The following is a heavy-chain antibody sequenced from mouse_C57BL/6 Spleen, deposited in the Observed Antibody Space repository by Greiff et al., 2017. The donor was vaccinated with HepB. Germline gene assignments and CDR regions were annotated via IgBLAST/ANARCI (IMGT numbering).Heavy chain of an antibody. J-gene: IGHJ3*01. Sequence: EVQLVESGPELVKPGASVKISCKASGYSFTDYNMNWVKQSNGKSLEWIGVINPNYGTTSYNQKFKGKATLTVDQSSSTAYMQLNSLTSEDSAVYYCYYYYGSRRFAYWGQGTLVTVSA. CDR2: INPNYGTT. D-gene: IGHD1-1*01. V-gene: IGHV1-39*01. CDR1: GYSFTDYN. CDR3: YYYYGSRRFAY.